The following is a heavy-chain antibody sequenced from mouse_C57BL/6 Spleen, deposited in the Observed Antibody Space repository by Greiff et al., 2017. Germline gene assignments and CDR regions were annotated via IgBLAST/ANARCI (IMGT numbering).Heavy chain of an antibody. V-gene: IGHV1-76*01. J-gene: IGHJ2*01. CDR1: GYTFTDYY. CDR3: ARRGYYGSSYDWFDY. Sequence: VHLVESGAELVRPGASVKLSCKASGYTFTDYYINWVKQRPGQGLEWIARIYPGSGNTYYNEKFKGKATLTAEKSSSTAYMQLSSLTSEDSAVYFCARRGYYGSSYDWFDYWGQGTTLTVSS. CDR2: IYPGSGNT. D-gene: IGHD1-1*01.